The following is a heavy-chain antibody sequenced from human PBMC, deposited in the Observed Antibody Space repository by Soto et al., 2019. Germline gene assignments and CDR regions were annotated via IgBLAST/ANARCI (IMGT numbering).Heavy chain of an antibody. CDR3: ARGQYYYDSSGYYYWFDP. CDR1: GFTFSSYD. Sequence: VGSLRLSCAASGFTFSSYDMHWVRQATGKGLEWVSAIGTAGDPYYPGSVKGRFTISRENAKNSLYLQMNSLRAGDTAVYYCARGQYYYDSSGYYYWFDPWGQGTLVTVSS. J-gene: IGHJ5*02. CDR2: IGTAGDP. V-gene: IGHV3-13*05. D-gene: IGHD3-22*01.